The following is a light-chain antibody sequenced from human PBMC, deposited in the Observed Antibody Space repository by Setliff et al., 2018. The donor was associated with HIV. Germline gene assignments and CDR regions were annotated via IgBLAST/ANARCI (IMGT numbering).Light chain of an antibody. J-gene: IGLJ1*01. CDR1: SSNIGAGYD. CDR3: QSYDSSLSGLYV. V-gene: IGLV1-40*01. CDR2: GNS. Sequence: QSVRTQPPSVSGAPGQRATISCTGSSSNIGAGYDVHWYQQLPGTAPKLLIYGNSNRPSGVPDRFSGSKSGTSASLAITGLQAEDEADYYCQSYDSSLSGLYVFGTGTKVTVL.